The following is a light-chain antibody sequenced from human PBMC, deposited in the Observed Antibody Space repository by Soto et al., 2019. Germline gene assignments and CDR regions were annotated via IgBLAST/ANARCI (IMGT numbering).Light chain of an antibody. CDR3: QQSYSTPYT. Sequence: DIQMTQSPSSLSASVGDRVTITCRASQGISSYLFWYQQRQGRAPKLLIYDASSLLSGVPSRFSGSGSGTDFTLTISKLQPEDFATYYCQQSYSTPYTFGQGTKLE. CDR2: DAS. J-gene: IGKJ2*01. V-gene: IGKV1-39*01. CDR1: QGISSY.